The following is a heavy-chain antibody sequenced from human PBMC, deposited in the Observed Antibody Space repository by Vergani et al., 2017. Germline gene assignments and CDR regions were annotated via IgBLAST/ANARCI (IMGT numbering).Heavy chain of an antibody. CDR2: IYSTGST. CDR3: AIMGGYDEGDAFRIGYFDS. J-gene: IGHJ4*02. V-gene: IGHV4-31*03. D-gene: IGHD3-22*01. CDR1: GDSISSGVYY. Sequence: QVQLQESGPGLVKPSQTLSLTCSVSGDSISSGVYYWNWIRQHPGKGLEWIWYIYSTGSTHHNPSLRRRINMSVDTSKNQFSLKLNSVTAADTAMYYCAIMGGYDEGDAFRIGYFDSWGPGILVTVSS.